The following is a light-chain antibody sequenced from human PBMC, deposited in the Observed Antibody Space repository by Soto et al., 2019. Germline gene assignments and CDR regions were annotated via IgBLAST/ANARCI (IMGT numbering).Light chain of an antibody. CDR1: QSVSNNY. Sequence: EIGLTQSPGTLSLYTGERATLSCRASQSVSNNYLAWYQQKPGQAPRLLIYGASNRATGIPDRFSGSGSGTDFTLTISRLEPEDFAVYYCQQYGISGTFGQGTKVDIK. V-gene: IGKV3-20*01. CDR3: QQYGISGT. CDR2: GAS. J-gene: IGKJ1*01.